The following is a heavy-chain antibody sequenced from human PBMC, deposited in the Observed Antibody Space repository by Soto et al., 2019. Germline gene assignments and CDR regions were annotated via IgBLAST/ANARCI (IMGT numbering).Heavy chain of an antibody. CDR2: INPNSGGT. Sequence: GASVKVSCKASGYTFTGYYMHWVRQAPGQGLEWMGWINPNSGGTNYAQKFQGWVTMTRDTSISTAYMELSRLRSDDTAVYYCAREGGSSGWLAFDIRAQGTTVTVSS. D-gene: IGHD6-19*01. J-gene: IGHJ3*02. CDR3: AREGGSSGWLAFDI. CDR1: GYTFTGYY. V-gene: IGHV1-2*04.